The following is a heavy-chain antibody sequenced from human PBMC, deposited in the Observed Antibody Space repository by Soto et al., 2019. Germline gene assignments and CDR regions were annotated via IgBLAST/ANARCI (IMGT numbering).Heavy chain of an antibody. CDR1: GFTFSSYA. J-gene: IGHJ6*02. V-gene: IGHV3-30-3*01. Sequence: QVQLVESGGGVVQPGRSLRLSCAASGFTFSSYAMHWVRQAPGKGLEWVAVISYDGSNKYYADSVKGRFTISRDNSKNTLYLQMNSLRAEDTAVYYCARSQGYNWNYFGMDVWGQGITVTVSS. CDR2: ISYDGSNK. CDR3: ARSQGYNWNYFGMDV. D-gene: IGHD1-20*01.